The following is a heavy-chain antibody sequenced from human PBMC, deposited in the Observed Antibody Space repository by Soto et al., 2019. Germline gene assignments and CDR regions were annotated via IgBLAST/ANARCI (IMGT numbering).Heavy chain of an antibody. CDR2: IYHSGST. D-gene: IGHD3-3*01. J-gene: IGHJ4*02. Sequence: QVQLQESGPGLVKPSGTLSLTCAVSGGSISSSNWWSWVRQPPGKGLEWIGEIYHSGSTNYNPSLKSRVTISVDKSKNQFSLKLSSVTAADTAVYYCARIRITIFGVPTAPFDYWGQGTLVTVSS. CDR1: GGSISSSNW. CDR3: ARIRITIFGVPTAPFDY. V-gene: IGHV4-4*02.